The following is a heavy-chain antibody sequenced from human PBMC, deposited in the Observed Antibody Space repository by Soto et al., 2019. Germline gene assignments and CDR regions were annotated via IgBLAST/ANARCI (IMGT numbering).Heavy chain of an antibody. Sequence: WWSLRLSCSASVFTCSSYAMSWFRQAPGKGLEWVSAISGSGGSTYYADSVKGRFTISRDNSKNTLYLQMNSLRAEDTAVYYCAKGSLGLTMVRGGFDYWGQGTLVTVSS. CDR2: ISGSGGST. CDR3: AKGSLGLTMVRGGFDY. CDR1: VFTCSSYA. V-gene: IGHV3-23*01. D-gene: IGHD3-10*01. J-gene: IGHJ4*02.